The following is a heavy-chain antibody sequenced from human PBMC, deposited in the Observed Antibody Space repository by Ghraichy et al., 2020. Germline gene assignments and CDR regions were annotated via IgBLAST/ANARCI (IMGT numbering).Heavy chain of an antibody. CDR3: ATPVGTAGA. Sequence: GGSLRLSCTVSGFTVSDNYMTWVLQAPGKGLEWVSIIYSGGSNYYADSVKGRFTVSRDNSKNTLFLHMNTLRGDDTAVYYCATPVGTAGAWGQGTLVTVSS. CDR2: IYSGGSN. V-gene: IGHV3-53*01. D-gene: IGHD4-23*01. J-gene: IGHJ4*02. CDR1: GFTVSDNY.